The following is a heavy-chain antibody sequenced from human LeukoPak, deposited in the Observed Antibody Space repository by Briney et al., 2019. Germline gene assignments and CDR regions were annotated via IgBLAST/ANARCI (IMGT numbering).Heavy chain of an antibody. Sequence: ASVKVSCKASGYTFTGYYMHWVRQAPGQGLEWMGWNNPNSGGTNSAQKFQGRVTMTRDTSISTAYMELSRLRSDDTAVYYCARVPPPRYSSSWAFDYWPGNPGHRLH. CDR3: ARVPPPRYSSSWAFDY. D-gene: IGHD6-13*01. J-gene: IGHJ4*02. CDR2: NNPNSGGT. V-gene: IGHV1-2*02. CDR1: GYTFTGYY.